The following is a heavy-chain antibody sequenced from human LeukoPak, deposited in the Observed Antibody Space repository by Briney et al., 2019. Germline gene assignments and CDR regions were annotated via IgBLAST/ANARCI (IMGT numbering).Heavy chain of an antibody. CDR3: ASGDSYFFDY. CDR1: SGSISHDY. V-gene: IGHV4-59*01. CDR2: FYHSGST. J-gene: IGHJ4*02. D-gene: IGHD2-21*02. Sequence: KPSETLSLTCTVSSGSISHDYWSWVRQPPGKRLEWIGYFYHSGSTDYNPSLRGRVTISRDKSKNQFSLNLTSVTAADTAVYFCASGDSYFFDYWGQGILVAVSS.